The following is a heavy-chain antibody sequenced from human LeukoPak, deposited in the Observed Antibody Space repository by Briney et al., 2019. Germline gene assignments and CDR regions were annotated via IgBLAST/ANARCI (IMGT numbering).Heavy chain of an antibody. CDR3: ARSSPGSGWLN. D-gene: IGHD6-19*01. CDR1: GYTFTSYD. Sequence: GSVNVSCKACGYTFTSYDINGVRQAAGQGVEGMGWMNPNSVNTGYAQKFQPRLTMTSNTSISTAYMELSSLRSVDTAVYYCARSSPGSGWLNWGQGTLVTVSS. CDR2: MNPNSVNT. V-gene: IGHV1-8*01. J-gene: IGHJ4*02.